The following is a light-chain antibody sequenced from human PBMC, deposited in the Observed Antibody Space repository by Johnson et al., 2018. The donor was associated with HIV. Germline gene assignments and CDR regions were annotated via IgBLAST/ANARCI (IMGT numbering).Light chain of an antibody. J-gene: IGLJ1*01. CDR2: ENN. V-gene: IGLV1-51*02. CDR3: GTWDSSLTTSYV. CDR1: SSNIGKNY. Sequence: QSVLTQPPSVSAAPGQKVIISCSGSSSNIGKNYVSWYQQLPGTAPKLLIYENNKRPSGIPDRVSGSKSGTSATLGITGLQTGDEADYYCGTWDSSLTTSYVFGTGTKVIVV.